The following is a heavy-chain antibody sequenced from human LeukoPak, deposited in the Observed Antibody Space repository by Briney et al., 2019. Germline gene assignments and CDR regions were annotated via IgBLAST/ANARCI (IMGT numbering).Heavy chain of an antibody. V-gene: IGHV1-46*01. D-gene: IGHD6-13*01. CDR1: GYTFTRFY. J-gene: IGHJ3*02. Sequence: ASVKVSCKASGYTFTRFYMHWVRQAPGQGLEWMGIINPSGGRTSYAQKFQGRVTMTRDTSTSTVYMELSSLGSEDTAVYYCARGGIAASGASDIWGQGTMSPSLQ. CDR3: ARGGIAASGASDI. CDR2: INPSGGRT.